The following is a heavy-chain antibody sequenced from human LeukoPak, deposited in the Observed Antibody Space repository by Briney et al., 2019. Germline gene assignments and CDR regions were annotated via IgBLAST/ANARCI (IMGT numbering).Heavy chain of an antibody. CDR3: ASTEWNYAR. D-gene: IGHD1-7*01. Sequence: SETLSLTCTVSGGSISSYYWSWIRQPPGKGLEWIGYIHYSGSANYIPSLKSRVTISLDTSKNQFSLRLTSVTAADTAVYYCASTEWNYARWGQGTLVTVSS. J-gene: IGHJ4*02. CDR2: IHYSGSA. CDR1: GGSISSYY. V-gene: IGHV4-59*08.